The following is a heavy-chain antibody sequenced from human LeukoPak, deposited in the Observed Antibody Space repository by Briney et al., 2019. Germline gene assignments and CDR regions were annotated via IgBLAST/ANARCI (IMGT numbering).Heavy chain of an antibody. J-gene: IGHJ4*02. V-gene: IGHV3-53*01. CDR3: ARWDHGAPLGY. CDR2: IYSGGST. D-gene: IGHD1-26*01. CDR1: GFTVSSNY. Sequence: GGSLRLSCAASGFTVSSNYMSWVRQAPGKGLEWVSVIYSGGSTYYADSVKGRFTISRDNSKNTLYLQMNSLRVEDTAVYYCARWDHGAPLGYWGQGTLVTVSS.